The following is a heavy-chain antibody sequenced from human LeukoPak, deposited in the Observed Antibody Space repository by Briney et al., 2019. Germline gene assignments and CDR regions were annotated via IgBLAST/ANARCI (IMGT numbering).Heavy chain of an antibody. CDR3: AKAPIRITGAFDI. J-gene: IGHJ3*02. CDR1: GFTFSVFW. V-gene: IGHV3-7*01. Sequence: GGSLRLSCAASGFTFSVFWMSWVRQAPGKGLGWVANIKQDGSEKYYADSVKGRFTISRDNSKNTLYLQMNSLRAEDTAVYYCAKAPIRITGAFDIWGQGTMVTVSS. D-gene: IGHD2-8*02. CDR2: IKQDGSEK.